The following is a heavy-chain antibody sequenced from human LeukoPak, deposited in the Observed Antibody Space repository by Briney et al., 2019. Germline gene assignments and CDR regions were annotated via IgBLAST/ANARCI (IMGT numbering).Heavy chain of an antibody. CDR3: ARAPTYYYDSSGYYYWYFDL. J-gene: IGHJ2*01. D-gene: IGHD3-22*01. V-gene: IGHV4-59*12. CDR1: GGSIISYC. Sequence: PSETLSLTCTVSGGSIISYCWTWIRQPPGKGLEWIGYIYYSGSTNYNPSLKSRVTMSVDTSKNQFSLKLSSVTAADTAVYYCARAPTYYYDSSGYYYWYFDLWGRGTLVTVSS. CDR2: IYYSGST.